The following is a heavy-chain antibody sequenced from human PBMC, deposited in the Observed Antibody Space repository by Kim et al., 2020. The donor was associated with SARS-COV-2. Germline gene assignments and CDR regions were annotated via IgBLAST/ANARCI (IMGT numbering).Heavy chain of an antibody. J-gene: IGHJ6*03. CDR1: GFTFIVYY. CDR3: ATSRGVVPVHHYYYMDV. V-gene: IGHV1-2*02. D-gene: IGHD2-15*01. Sequence: ASVKVSCRASGFTFIVYYFHWVRQAPGQGLEWMGWIDPNSDAVNYAQKFRGRMTMTRDTSIRTAYMEMTRLRSDDTAVYYCATSRGVVPVHHYYYMDVWG. CDR2: IDPNSDAV.